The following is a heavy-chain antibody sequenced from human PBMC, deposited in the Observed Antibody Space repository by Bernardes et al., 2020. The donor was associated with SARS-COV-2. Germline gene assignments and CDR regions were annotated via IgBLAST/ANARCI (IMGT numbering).Heavy chain of an antibody. Sequence: GGSLRLSCAASGFTFNSYAMSWVRQAPGKGLEGVSRITGSSGNTYFADSVRGRFTISRDNSKNTLYLEMNSLRAEDTAIYYCTKDLHSGSHYYYGMDVWGQGTTVTVSS. V-gene: IGHV3-23*01. D-gene: IGHD1-26*01. CDR2: ITGSSGNT. J-gene: IGHJ6*02. CDR1: GFTFNSYA. CDR3: TKDLHSGSHYYYGMDV.